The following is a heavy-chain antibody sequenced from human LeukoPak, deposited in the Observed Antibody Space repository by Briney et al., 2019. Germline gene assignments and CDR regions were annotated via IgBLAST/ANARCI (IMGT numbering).Heavy chain of an antibody. Sequence: PGGSLRLSCAASGFTFSDFAMSWVRQTPGKGLQWVSAISSNGGSTYYADSVKGRFTVSRDMSTNTLYLQMNSLRAGDTAVYSCAKVAHSGSYGLFDSWGQGALVTVSS. J-gene: IGHJ4*01. CDR2: ISSNGGST. CDR1: GFTFSDFA. CDR3: AKVAHSGSYGLFDS. D-gene: IGHD1-26*01. V-gene: IGHV3-23*01.